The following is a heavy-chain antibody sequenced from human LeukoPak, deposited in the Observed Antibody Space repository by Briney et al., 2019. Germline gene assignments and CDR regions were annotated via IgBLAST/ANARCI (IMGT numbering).Heavy chain of an antibody. V-gene: IGHV4-61*01. D-gene: IGHD4-11*01. J-gene: IGHJ4*02. CDR2: IYYSGST. CDR3: ARDAVTVNSYYFDY. CDR1: GGSVSSGSYY. Sequence: SETLSLTCTVSGGSVSSGSYYWSWIRQPPGKGLEWIGYIYYSGSTNYNPSLKSRVAISVDTSKNQFSLKLSSVTAADTAVYYCARDAVTVNSYYFDYWGQGTLVAVSS.